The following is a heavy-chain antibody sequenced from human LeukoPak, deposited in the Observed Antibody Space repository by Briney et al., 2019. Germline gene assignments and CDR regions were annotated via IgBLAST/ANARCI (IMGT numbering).Heavy chain of an antibody. CDR1: RGSINNSSNY. CDR3: ARRVTIFGVDHGLD. D-gene: IGHD3-3*01. J-gene: IGHJ4*02. Sequence: NPSETLSLTCTVSRGSINNSSNYWNWIRRPPGKGLDWIGSIYYSGSTNYNPSLQSRVTVSVDVSKNHFSLKLSSVTAADTAVYYCARRVTIFGVDHGLDWGQGTLVTVSS. V-gene: IGHV4-39*01. CDR2: IYYSGST.